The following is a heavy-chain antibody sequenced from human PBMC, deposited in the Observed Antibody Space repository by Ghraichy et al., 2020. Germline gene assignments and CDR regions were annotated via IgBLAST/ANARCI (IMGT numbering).Heavy chain of an antibody. V-gene: IGHV3-23*01. CDR3: AKFSQVCNMVRGLIPYYDS. D-gene: IGHD3-10*01. J-gene: IGHJ4*01. Sequence: GGSLRLSCAASGFTFKNYAMSWVRQAPGKGLEWVSGISGNGATTYKADSVKGRFTISRDNSEKTFILHMSLLRSEDTGVYYCAKFSQVCNMVRGLIPYYDSWGQGTLVIVSS. CDR1: GFTFKNYA. CDR2: ISGNGATT.